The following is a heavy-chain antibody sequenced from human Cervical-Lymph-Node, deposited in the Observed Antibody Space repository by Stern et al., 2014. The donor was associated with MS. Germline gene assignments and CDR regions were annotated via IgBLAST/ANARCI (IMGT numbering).Heavy chain of an antibody. V-gene: IGHV7-4-1*02. CDR2: SNSNTGNP. J-gene: IGHJ6*02. CDR1: GYTFTRYS. Sequence: QVQLVQSGSELKKPGASVKVSCKASGYTFTRYSINWVRQAPGQGLEWMGWSNSNTGNPTYAQDFARRFVFTLNASVSTAYLQISSLKAEDTAVYYCVRKDLYHYHYAMDVWGQGTTVTVSS. CDR3: VRKDLYHYHYAMDV.